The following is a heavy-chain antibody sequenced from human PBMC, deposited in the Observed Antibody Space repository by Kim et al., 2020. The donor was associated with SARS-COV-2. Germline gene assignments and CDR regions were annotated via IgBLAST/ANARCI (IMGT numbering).Heavy chain of an antibody. CDR3: ATQRDSGYDGDYYYYYGMDV. CDR1: GGSISSYY. V-gene: IGHV4-59*08. Sequence: SETLSLTCTVSGGSISSYYWSWIRQPPGKGLEWIGYIYYSGSTNYNPSLKSRVTISVDTSKNQFSLKLSSVTAADTAVYYCATQRDSGYDGDYYYYYGMDVWGQGTTVTVSS. D-gene: IGHD5-12*01. CDR2: IYYSGST. J-gene: IGHJ6*02.